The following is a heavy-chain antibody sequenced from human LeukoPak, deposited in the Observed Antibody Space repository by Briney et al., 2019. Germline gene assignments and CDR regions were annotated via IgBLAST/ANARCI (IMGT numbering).Heavy chain of an antibody. CDR3: AKHPYSSGWSNWFDP. CDR2: ISGSGGST. CDR1: GFTFSSYS. D-gene: IGHD6-19*01. V-gene: IGHV3-23*01. Sequence: PGGSLRLSCAASGFTFSSYSMNWVRQAPGKGLEWVSAISGSGGSTYYADSVKGRFTISRDNSKNTLYLQMNSLRAEDTAVYYCAKHPYSSGWSNWFDPWGQGTLVTVSS. J-gene: IGHJ5*02.